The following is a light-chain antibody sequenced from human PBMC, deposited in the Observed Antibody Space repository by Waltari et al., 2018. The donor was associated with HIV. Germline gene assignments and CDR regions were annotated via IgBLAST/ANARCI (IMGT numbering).Light chain of an antibody. Sequence: SFHLTQPPSVSVSPGQPATIPCPGDPVGDQSGSWYQQRPGQAPILVISQDDQRPSGIPERFSASNSGNTATLTISASQSLDEADYYCQAWDTKNMVFGGGTKLT. CDR3: QAWDTKNMV. V-gene: IGLV3-1*01. CDR1: PVGDQS. J-gene: IGLJ2*01. CDR2: QDD.